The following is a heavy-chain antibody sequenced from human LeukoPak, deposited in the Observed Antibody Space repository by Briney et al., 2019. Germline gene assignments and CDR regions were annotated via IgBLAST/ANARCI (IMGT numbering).Heavy chain of an antibody. J-gene: IGHJ6*02. CDR3: ARTLYPGIAVAGTGWYYGMDV. CDR1: GFSLSTSGMC. D-gene: IGHD6-19*01. V-gene: IGHV2-70*01. Sequence: MKSGPALVNPTQTLTLTCTFSGFSLSTSGMCVSWIRQPPGKALEWLALIDSDDDKYYSTSLKTRLTISRDTSKNQVVLTMTNMDPVDTATYYCARTLYPGIAVAGTGWYYGMDVWGQGTTVTVSS. CDR2: IDSDDDK.